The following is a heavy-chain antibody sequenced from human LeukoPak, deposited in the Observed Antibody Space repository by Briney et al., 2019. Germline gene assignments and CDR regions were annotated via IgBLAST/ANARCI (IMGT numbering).Heavy chain of an antibody. V-gene: IGHV3-23*01. J-gene: IGHJ4*02. D-gene: IGHD2/OR15-2a*01. CDR1: GFTFSSHA. CDR3: AREGISRKMDFDY. Sequence: GGSLRLSCAASGFTFSSHAMSWVRQAPEKGLEWVSSITNDNYDTFYADSVKGRFTISREESKNTLYLQMKSLRAEDTAVYYCAREGISRKMDFDYWGQGTLVTVSS. CDR2: ITNDNYDT.